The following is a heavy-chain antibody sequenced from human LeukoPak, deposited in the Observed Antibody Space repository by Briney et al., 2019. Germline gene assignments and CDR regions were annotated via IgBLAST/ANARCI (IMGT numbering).Heavy chain of an antibody. CDR2: ISSSSSYI. CDR1: GFTFSSYS. CDR3: ARSPTPYCGGDCYDLDY. V-gene: IGHV3-21*01. D-gene: IGHD2-21*02. J-gene: IGHJ4*02. Sequence: PWGTLRLSCAASGFTFSSYSWNWVRQAPGKGLEWVSSISSSSSYIYYAYLVKGRSTISTDNAKNSLYLQMHSLRAEDTPVYHCARSPTPYCGGDCYDLDYWRQGTLVTDCS.